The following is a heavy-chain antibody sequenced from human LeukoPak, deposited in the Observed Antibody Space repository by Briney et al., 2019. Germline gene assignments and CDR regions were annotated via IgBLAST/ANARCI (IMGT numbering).Heavy chain of an antibody. CDR2: INHSGST. CDR3: ARGVPAIVVVTARNWFDP. J-gene: IGHJ5*02. D-gene: IGHD2-21*02. V-gene: IGHV4-34*01. CDR1: GGSISSYY. Sequence: PSETLSLTCTVSGGSISSYYWSWIRQPPGKGLEWIGEINHSGSTNYNPSLKSRVTISVDTSKNQFSLKLSSVTAADTAVYYCARGVPAIVVVTARNWFDPWGQGTLVTVSS.